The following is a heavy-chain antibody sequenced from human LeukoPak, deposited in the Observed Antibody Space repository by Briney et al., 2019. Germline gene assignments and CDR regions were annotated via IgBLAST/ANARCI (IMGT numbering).Heavy chain of an antibody. V-gene: IGHV4-38-2*01. CDR2: IYHSGST. Sequence: SETLSLTCAVSGYSISSGYYWGWIRQPPGKGLEWIGSIYHSGSTYYNPSLKSRVTISVDTSKNQFSLKLSSVTAADTAVYYCARQKRPYGSGSYYNVRGYFDYWGQGTLVTVSS. CDR3: ARQKRPYGSGSYYNVRGYFDY. D-gene: IGHD3-10*01. J-gene: IGHJ4*02. CDR1: GYSISSGYY.